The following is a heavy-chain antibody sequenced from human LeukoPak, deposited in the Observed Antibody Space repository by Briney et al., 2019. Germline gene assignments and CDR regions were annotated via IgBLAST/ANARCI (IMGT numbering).Heavy chain of an antibody. Sequence: ASVTVSCKSSGYTFTDYHLHWLRQAPGRGLEWMGWINPNSGGTSYAQKFQGRVTMTWDTSISTVYMELSRLLSDDTAVYYCARGKYSPAGRLIDYWGQGTLVTVSS. CDR3: ARGKYSPAGRLIDY. V-gene: IGHV1-2*02. J-gene: IGHJ4*02. D-gene: IGHD6-13*01. CDR2: INPNSGGT. CDR1: GYTFTDYH.